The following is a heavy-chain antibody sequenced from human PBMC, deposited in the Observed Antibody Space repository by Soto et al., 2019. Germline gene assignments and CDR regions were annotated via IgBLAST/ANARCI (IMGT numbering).Heavy chain of an antibody. J-gene: IGHJ4*02. CDR1: GFAFSSFA. CDR2: ISSSSSYI. V-gene: IGHV3-21*01. CDR3: ASASSSSCYNY. D-gene: IGHD2-2*02. Sequence: GGSLRLSCAASGFAFSSFAMSWVRQAPGKGLEWVSSISSSSSYIYYADSVKGRFTISRDNAKNSLYLQMNSLRAEDTAVYYCASASSSSCYNYPGQATLVTVSS.